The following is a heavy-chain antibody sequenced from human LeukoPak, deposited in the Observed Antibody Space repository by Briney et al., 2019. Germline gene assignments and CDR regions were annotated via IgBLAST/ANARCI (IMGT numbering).Heavy chain of an antibody. CDR2: INHSGST. CDR1: GGSFSGYY. J-gene: IGHJ4*02. D-gene: IGHD3-22*01. Sequence: SETLSLTCAVYGGSFSGYYWSWIRQPPGKGLEWIGEINHSGSTKYTPSLKSRVTISVDTSKNQFSLRLSSVTAADTAVYYCARGDTSGYRYWGQGTLVTVSS. V-gene: IGHV4-34*01. CDR3: ARGDTSGYRY.